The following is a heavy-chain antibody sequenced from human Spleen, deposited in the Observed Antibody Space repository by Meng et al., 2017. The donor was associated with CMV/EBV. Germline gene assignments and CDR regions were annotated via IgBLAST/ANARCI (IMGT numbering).Heavy chain of an antibody. CDR3: ARSFYADYGDF. D-gene: IGHD4-17*01. CDR2: IDLNSSGS. V-gene: IGHV1-2*02. J-gene: IGHJ4*02. CDR1: GFTFIDYY. Sequence: SCEASGFTFIDYYIHWVRQAPGQGLEWMGWIDLNSSGSNSAQKFQDRITMTRDTSISTAYMELKNLRSDDAAVYYCARSFYADYGDFWGRGTLVTVSS.